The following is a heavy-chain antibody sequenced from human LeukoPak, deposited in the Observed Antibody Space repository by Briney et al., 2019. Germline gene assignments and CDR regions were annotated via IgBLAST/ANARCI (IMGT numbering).Heavy chain of an antibody. V-gene: IGHV1-2*02. CDR3: ASGLGGNYPGN. CDR2: INPNSGGT. D-gene: IGHD2-21*01. J-gene: IGHJ4*02. CDR1: GYTFTAYY. Sequence: GASVKVSCKGSGYTFTAYYMDWVRQAPGQGREWMGRINPNSGGTNYAQKFQGRVTMTGDTSISTAYMELSGLTSDDTAVYYCASGLGGNYPGNWGQGTQVTVSS.